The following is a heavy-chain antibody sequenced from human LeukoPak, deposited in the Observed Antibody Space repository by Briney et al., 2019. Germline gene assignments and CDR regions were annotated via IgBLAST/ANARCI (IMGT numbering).Heavy chain of an antibody. CDR1: GFTFSSYA. Sequence: PGGSLRLSCAASGFTFSSYAMNWVRPAPGKGLEWISYISSDSGTIYYADSMKGRFTISRDNARNSLYLQMNSLRAEDTAVYYCARDKKGIDYWGQGTLVTVSS. V-gene: IGHV3-48*01. CDR3: ARDKKGIDY. CDR2: ISSDSGTI. J-gene: IGHJ4*02. D-gene: IGHD3-10*01.